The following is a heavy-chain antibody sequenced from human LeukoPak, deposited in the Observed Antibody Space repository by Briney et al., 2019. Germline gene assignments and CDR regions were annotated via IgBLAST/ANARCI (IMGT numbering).Heavy chain of an antibody. CDR3: ARRGWGSAFDI. J-gene: IGHJ3*02. CDR2: INSDGSST. V-gene: IGHV3-74*01. Sequence: GGSLRLSCAASGFXFSSYWIHWVRQAPGKGLVWVSRINSDGSSTSYADSVKGRFTISRDNAKNTLYLQMNSLRAEDTAVYYCARRGWGSAFDIWGQGTMVTVSS. D-gene: IGHD3-16*01. CDR1: GFXFSSYW.